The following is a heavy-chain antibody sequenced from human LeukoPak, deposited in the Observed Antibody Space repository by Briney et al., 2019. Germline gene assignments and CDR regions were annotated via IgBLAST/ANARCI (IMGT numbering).Heavy chain of an antibody. Sequence: ASVKVSCKASGYTFTGYYMHWVRQAPGQGLEWMGWINPNSGGTNYAQKFQGRVTMTRDTSISTAYMELSRLRSDDMAVYYCARDEVLPHTMIVVEGCFDIWGQGTMVTVSS. J-gene: IGHJ3*02. D-gene: IGHD3-22*01. V-gene: IGHV1-2*02. CDR2: INPNSGGT. CDR1: GYTFTGYY. CDR3: ARDEVLPHTMIVVEGCFDI.